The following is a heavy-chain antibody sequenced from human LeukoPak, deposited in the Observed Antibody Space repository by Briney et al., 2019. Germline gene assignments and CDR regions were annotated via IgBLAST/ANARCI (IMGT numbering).Heavy chain of an antibody. CDR3: ARGPYSYDSSGAFDI. V-gene: IGHV4-39*01. CDR1: GDSISSSSYY. J-gene: IGHJ3*02. Sequence: LETLSLTCTVSGDSISSSSYYWGWIRQPPGKGLEWIGTIFYSGSTYYNPSLKSRVTLSVDTSKNQYSLKLSSVTAADTAVYFCARGPYSYDSSGAFDIWGQGTMVTVSS. D-gene: IGHD3-22*01. CDR2: IFYSGST.